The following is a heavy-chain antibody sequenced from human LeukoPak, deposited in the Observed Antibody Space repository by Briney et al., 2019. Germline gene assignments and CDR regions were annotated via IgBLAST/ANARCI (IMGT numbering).Heavy chain of an antibody. Sequence: SVKVSCKASGYTFTGYYMHWVRQAPGQGLEWMGGIIPIFGTANYAQKFQGRVTITTDESTSTAYMELSSLRSEDTAVYYCARAASSGQLGAFDIWGQGTMVTVSS. CDR3: ARAASSGQLGAFDI. CDR1: GYTFTGYY. CDR2: IIPIFGTA. V-gene: IGHV1-69*05. D-gene: IGHD3-22*01. J-gene: IGHJ3*02.